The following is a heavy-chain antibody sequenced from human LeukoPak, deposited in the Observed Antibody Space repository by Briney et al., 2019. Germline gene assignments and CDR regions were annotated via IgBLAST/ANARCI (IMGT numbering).Heavy chain of an antibody. CDR2: ISRSSGYI. Sequence: AGGSLRLSCAASGFTFSSYTINWVRQAPGKGLEWVSSISRSSGYIYYAASVKGRFTISRDNAKNSLYLQMNSLRAEDTAVFYCARDWVVVAATTVGYWGQGTLVTVSS. CDR3: ARDWVVVAATTVGY. V-gene: IGHV3-21*01. CDR1: GFTFSSYT. D-gene: IGHD2-15*01. J-gene: IGHJ4*02.